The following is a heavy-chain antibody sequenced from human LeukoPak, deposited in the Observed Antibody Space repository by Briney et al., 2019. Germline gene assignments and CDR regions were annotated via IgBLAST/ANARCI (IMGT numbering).Heavy chain of an antibody. D-gene: IGHD6-13*01. Sequence: ASVKVSCKASGYTFTSYGISWVRQAPGQGLEWMGWISAYNGNTNYAQKLQGRVTMTTDTSTSTAYMELRSLRSDDTAVYYCARDVAPYSSSWYSAQGYYYYYYMDVWGKGTTVTVSS. CDR1: GYTFTSYG. CDR3: ARDVAPYSSSWYSAQGYYYYYYMDV. V-gene: IGHV1-18*01. J-gene: IGHJ6*03. CDR2: ISAYNGNT.